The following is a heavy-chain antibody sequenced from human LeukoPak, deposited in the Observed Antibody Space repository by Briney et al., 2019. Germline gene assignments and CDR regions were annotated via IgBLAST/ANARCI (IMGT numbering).Heavy chain of an antibody. D-gene: IGHD5-12*01. CDR1: GYTFTGYY. J-gene: IGHJ3*02. CDR2: INPNSGGT. Sequence: ASVKVSCKASGYTFTGYYIHWVRQAPGQGLEWMAWINPNSGGTNYAQKFQGRVTMTRDTSTSTVYMELSSLRSEDTAVYYCASSSGQTHDAFDIWGQGTMVTVSS. V-gene: IGHV1-2*02. CDR3: ASSSGQTHDAFDI.